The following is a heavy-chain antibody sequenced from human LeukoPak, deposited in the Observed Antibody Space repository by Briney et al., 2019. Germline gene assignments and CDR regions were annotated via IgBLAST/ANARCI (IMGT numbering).Heavy chain of an antibody. CDR2: MNPNSGNT. CDR3: ARVGYCSSTSCSEDNFFFDY. J-gene: IGHJ4*02. D-gene: IGHD2-2*01. CDR1: GYTFTSYD. V-gene: IGHV1-8*01. Sequence: ASVKVSCKASGYTFTSYDINWVRQATGQGLEWMGWMNPNSGNTGYAQKFQGRVTMTRNTSISTAYMELSSLRSEDTAVYYCARVGYCSSTSCSEDNFFFDYWGQGTLVTVSS.